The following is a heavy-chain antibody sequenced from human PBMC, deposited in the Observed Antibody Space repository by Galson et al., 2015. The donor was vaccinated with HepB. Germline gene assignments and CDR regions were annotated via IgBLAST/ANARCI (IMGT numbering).Heavy chain of an antibody. CDR1: GFTFSTYS. J-gene: IGHJ4*02. V-gene: IGHV3-21*01. CDR2: ISSSSSYI. Sequence: SLRLSCAASGFTFSTYSMNWVRQAPGKGLEWVSSISSSSSYIHYADSVKGRFTISRDNAKNSLYLQMNSLRAEDTAVYYCARDLDPYYYDSSGYSVDYWGQGTLVTASS. D-gene: IGHD3-22*01. CDR3: ARDLDPYYYDSSGYSVDY.